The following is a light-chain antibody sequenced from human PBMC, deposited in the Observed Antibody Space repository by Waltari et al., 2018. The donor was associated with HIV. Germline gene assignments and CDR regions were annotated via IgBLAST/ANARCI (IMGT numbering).Light chain of an antibody. CDR1: RGTGND. CDR3: LQAFSYPLT. J-gene: IGKJ1*01. Sequence: AIQMTQSPSSLSASVGDRVPITCRASRGTGNDLGWYQQQPGQAPKLLIFAASSLQTGVPSRFSGSGSGTDFTLTISSLQPEDFATYYCLQAFSYPLTFGQGTKVEIK. V-gene: IGKV1-6*02. CDR2: AAS.